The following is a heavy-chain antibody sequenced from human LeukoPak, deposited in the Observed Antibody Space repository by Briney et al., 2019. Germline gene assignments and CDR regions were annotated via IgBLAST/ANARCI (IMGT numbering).Heavy chain of an antibody. Sequence: TGGSLRLSCAASGFTFSTYWMSWVRQAPGKGLEWVANIKEDGGEKNYVDSVKGRFTISRDNARNSLHLQMNSLRAEDTAMYYCATYSRSSGRFDPRGQGTLVTVSS. CDR2: IKEDGGEK. CDR1: GFTFSTYW. D-gene: IGHD4-11*01. CDR3: ATYSRSSGRFDP. J-gene: IGHJ5*02. V-gene: IGHV3-7*01.